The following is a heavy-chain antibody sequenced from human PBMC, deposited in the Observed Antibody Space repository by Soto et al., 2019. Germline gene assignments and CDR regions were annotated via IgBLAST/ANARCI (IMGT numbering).Heavy chain of an antibody. CDR3: AREREMATTSDYYYGMDV. CDR2: INPNSGGT. J-gene: IGHJ6*02. CDR1: GYTFTGYY. Sequence: ASVKVSCKASGYTFTGYYMHWVRQAPGQGLEWMGWINPNSGGTNYAQKFQGRVTMTRDTSIRTAYMELSRLRSDDTAVYYCAREREMATTSDYYYGMDVWGQGTTVTVSS. D-gene: IGHD5-12*01. V-gene: IGHV1-2*02.